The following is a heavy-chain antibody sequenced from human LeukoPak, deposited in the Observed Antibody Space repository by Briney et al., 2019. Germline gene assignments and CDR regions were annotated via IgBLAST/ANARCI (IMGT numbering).Heavy chain of an antibody. Sequence: SETLSLTCTVSGGSISSYYWSWIRQPAGKGLEWIGRIYTSGSTNYNPSLKSRVTMSVDTSKNQSSLKLSSVTAAETAVYCCARDKRLVVPAAIGYYYYMDVWGKGTTVTVSS. CDR2: IYTSGST. D-gene: IGHD2-2*02. CDR3: ARDKRLVVPAAIGYYYYMDV. J-gene: IGHJ6*03. V-gene: IGHV4-4*07. CDR1: GGSISSYY.